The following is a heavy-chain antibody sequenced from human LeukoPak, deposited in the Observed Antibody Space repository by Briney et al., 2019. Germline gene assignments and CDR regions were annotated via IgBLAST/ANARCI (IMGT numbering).Heavy chain of an antibody. D-gene: IGHD3-3*01. CDR1: GYTFTGYY. CDR2: INPNSGGT. V-gene: IGHV1-2*02. Sequence: EASVKVSCKASGYTFTGYYMHWVRQAPGQGLEWMGWINPNSGGTNYAQKFQGRVTMTRDTSISTAYMELSRLRSDDTAVYYCAGANYYDFWSGYYWRDYYYGMDFWGQGTTVTVSS. CDR3: AGANYYDFWSGYYWRDYYYGMDF. J-gene: IGHJ6*02.